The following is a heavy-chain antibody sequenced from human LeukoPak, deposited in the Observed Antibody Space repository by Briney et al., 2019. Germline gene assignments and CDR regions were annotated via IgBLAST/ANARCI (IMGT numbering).Heavy chain of an antibody. J-gene: IGHJ4*02. D-gene: IGHD3-22*01. CDR2: IYTSGST. Sequence: SETLSLTCTVSGGSISSYYWSRIRQPAGKGLEWIGRIYTSGSTNYNPSLKSRVTISVDKSKNQFSLKLSSVTAADTAVYYCARDSSGYYYLDYWGQGTLVTVSS. CDR1: GGSISSYY. CDR3: ARDSSGYYYLDY. V-gene: IGHV4-4*07.